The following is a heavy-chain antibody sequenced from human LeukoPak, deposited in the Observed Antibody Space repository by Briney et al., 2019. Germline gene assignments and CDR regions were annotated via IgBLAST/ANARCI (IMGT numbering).Heavy chain of an antibody. CDR1: GFTFSLFG. J-gene: IGHJ5*02. Sequence: PGGSLRLSCAASGFTFSLFGMHWVRQAPGKGLEWVTFIRYDGSDKYYADSVKGRFTISRDNSKNTVYLQMNSLRVEDTAVYYCAKDLKRWQQLRWFDPWGQGTLVTVSS. D-gene: IGHD6-13*01. V-gene: IGHV3-30*02. CDR3: AKDLKRWQQLRWFDP. CDR2: IRYDGSDK.